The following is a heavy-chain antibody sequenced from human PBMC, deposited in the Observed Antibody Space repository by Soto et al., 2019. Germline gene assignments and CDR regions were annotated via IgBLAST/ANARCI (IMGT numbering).Heavy chain of an antibody. CDR2: FRNKGYSYAT. CDR3: TTGGIDLPIYY. D-gene: IGHD3-9*01. J-gene: IGHJ4*02. V-gene: IGHV3-73*02. CDR1: GFTFSGSA. Sequence: EVQLVESGGGLVQPGGSLKLSCAASGFTFSGSAMHWVRQASGKGLEWVGLFRNKGYSYATSYTASVKGRFTISRDDSKNTAYLQMNSLKTEDTAVYYCTTGGIDLPIYYWGRGTLVTVSS.